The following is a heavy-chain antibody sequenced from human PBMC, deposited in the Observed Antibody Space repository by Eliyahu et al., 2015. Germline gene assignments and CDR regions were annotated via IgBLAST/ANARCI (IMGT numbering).Heavy chain of an antibody. D-gene: IGHD2-15*01. CDR2: IGTAGDP. Sequence: EVQLVESGGGLVQPGGSLXLSCXXSGXTFSSYXXPWVRQATGKGXEWVSAIGTAGDPYYPGSVKGRFTISRENAKNSLYLQMNSLRAGDTAVYYCARGQHKYCSGGSCYLGAFDIWGQGTMVTVSS. CDR3: ARGQHKYCSGGSCYLGAFDI. CDR1: GXTFSSYX. V-gene: IGHV3-13*05. J-gene: IGHJ3*02.